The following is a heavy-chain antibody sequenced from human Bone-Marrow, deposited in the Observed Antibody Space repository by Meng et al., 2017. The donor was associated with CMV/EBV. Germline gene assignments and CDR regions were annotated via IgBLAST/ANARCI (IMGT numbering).Heavy chain of an antibody. D-gene: IGHD6-6*01. J-gene: IGHJ5*02. CDR3: ARAATRIAARRAAGNWFDP. CDR1: GITFSSYW. Sequence: GESLKISCAASGITFSSYWMHWVRQAPGKGLVWVSRINSDGSSTSYADSVKGRFTISRDNAKNTLYLQMNSLRAEDTAVYYCARAATRIAARRAAGNWFDPWGQGTLVAVSS. V-gene: IGHV3-74*01. CDR2: INSDGSST.